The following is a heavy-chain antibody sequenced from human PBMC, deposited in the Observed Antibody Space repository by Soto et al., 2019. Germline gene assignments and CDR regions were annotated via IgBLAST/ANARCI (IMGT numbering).Heavy chain of an antibody. CDR3: ARERANFGDLEY. D-gene: IGHD4-17*01. Sequence: SETLSLTCTVSGGSISSYYWTWIRQPAGKGLEWIGRIYTSGTTNYNPSLKSRVTMSVDTSKSQFSLKLSSVTAADTALYYCARERANFGDLEYWGQGALVTVSS. CDR1: GGSISSYY. CDR2: IYTSGTT. V-gene: IGHV4-4*07. J-gene: IGHJ4*02.